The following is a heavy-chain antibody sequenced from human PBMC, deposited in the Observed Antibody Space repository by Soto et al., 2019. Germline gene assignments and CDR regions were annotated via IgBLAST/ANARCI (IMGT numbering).Heavy chain of an antibody. J-gene: IGHJ4*02. V-gene: IGHV4-31*03. CDR1: NGSINSAGHF. D-gene: IGHD3-16*01. CDR3: ARGLGGVSLDSFDL. CDR2: IYYTGST. Sequence: QVQLQESGPGLVKPSQTLSLTCSVSNGSINSAGHFWSWLRQHPGKGLEWLGYIYYTGSTYYNPSLQRRVAFSVDTSKTRFSLKLTSVTAADTAVYYCARGLGGVSLDSFDLWGQGSLVTVSS.